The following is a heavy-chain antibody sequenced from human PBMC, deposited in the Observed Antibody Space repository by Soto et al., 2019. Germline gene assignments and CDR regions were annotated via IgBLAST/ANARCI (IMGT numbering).Heavy chain of an antibody. CDR1: GGSISSYY. Sequence: PSETLSLTCAVSGGSISSYYWSWIRQPPGKGLEWIGYIYYSGSTNYNPSLKSRVTISVDTSKNQFSLKLSSVTAADTAVYYCARDGGAEEGMAYYYYGMDVWGQGTTVTVSS. CDR3: ARDGGAEEGMAYYYYGMDV. V-gene: IGHV4-59*01. CDR2: IYYSGST. D-gene: IGHD3-16*01. J-gene: IGHJ6*02.